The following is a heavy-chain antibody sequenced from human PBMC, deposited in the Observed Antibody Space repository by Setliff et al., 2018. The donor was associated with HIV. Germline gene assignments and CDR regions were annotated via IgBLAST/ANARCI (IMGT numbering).Heavy chain of an antibody. V-gene: IGHV4-39*01. J-gene: IGHJ4*02. CDR2: IYYSGST. D-gene: IGHD5-18*01. CDR1: GGSISSSTYY. Sequence: LSLTCTVSGGSISSSTYYWGWIRQPPGKGLEWIGTIYYSGSTYYNPSLKSRLTISVDTSKNQFSLKLSPVTAADTAVYYCARRDGYSYGFYFDYWGQGTLVTVS. CDR3: ARRDGYSYGFYFDY.